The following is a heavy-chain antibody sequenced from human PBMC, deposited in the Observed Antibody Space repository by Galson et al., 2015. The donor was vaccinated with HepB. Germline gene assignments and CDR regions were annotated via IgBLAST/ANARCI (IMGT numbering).Heavy chain of an antibody. Sequence: SLRLSCAASGFTFSSYAMSWVRQAPGKGLEWVSAISGSGGSTYYADSVKGRFTISRDNSKNTLHLQMNSLRAEDTAVYYCAKSQGQWLAQIFDYWGQGTLVTVSS. D-gene: IGHD6-19*01. J-gene: IGHJ4*02. CDR3: AKSQGQWLAQIFDY. CDR1: GFTFSSYA. V-gene: IGHV3-23*01. CDR2: ISGSGGST.